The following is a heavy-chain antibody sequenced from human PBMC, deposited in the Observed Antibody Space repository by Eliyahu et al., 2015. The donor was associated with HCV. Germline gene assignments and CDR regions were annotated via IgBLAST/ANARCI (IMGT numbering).Heavy chain of an antibody. J-gene: IGHJ5*01. CDR1: GFSLSTSGVG. V-gene: IGHV2-5*02. D-gene: IGHD3-3*01. Sequence: QITLKESGPTLVKPTQTLTLTCTFSGFSLSTSGVGVGWIRQPPGKALEWLAFIYWDDEKHYSPSLESRLTITKDTSKNQLFLTMTNMDPVDEATYFCAHMRPQLRGFDSWGQGTLVTVSS. CDR3: AHMRPQLRGFDS. CDR2: IYWDDEK.